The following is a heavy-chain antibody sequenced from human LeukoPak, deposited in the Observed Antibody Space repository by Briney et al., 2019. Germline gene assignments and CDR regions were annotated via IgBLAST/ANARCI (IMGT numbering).Heavy chain of an antibody. CDR3: ARGPLHGAFDY. CDR1: GFIFSTSD. Sequence: GGSLRLSCAASGFIFSTSDMHWLRQAPGKGLEWVAHVASDGRNKYYAASMQGRFTGSRDNSKNTLYLQMNILRADDTAVYYCARGPLHGAFDYWGQGTLVTVSS. CDR2: VASDGRNK. D-gene: IGHD4-17*01. V-gene: IGHV3-30*03. J-gene: IGHJ4*02.